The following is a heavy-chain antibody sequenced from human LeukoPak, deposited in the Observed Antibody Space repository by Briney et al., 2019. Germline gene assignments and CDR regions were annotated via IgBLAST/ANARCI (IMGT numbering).Heavy chain of an antibody. CDR3: AREGTLIRGQMNHLDY. CDR1: GDSVSSNNAV. J-gene: IGHJ4*02. Sequence: SQTLSLTCAISGDSVSSNNAVWNWVRQSPSRGLEWLGRTFYRSAWHYDYAVSVQSRITINPDTSKNQFSLQLSSVTPEDTAVYYCAREGTLIRGQMNHLDYGGQGTLVTVSS. CDR2: TFYRSAWHY. V-gene: IGHV6-1*01. D-gene: IGHD3-10*01.